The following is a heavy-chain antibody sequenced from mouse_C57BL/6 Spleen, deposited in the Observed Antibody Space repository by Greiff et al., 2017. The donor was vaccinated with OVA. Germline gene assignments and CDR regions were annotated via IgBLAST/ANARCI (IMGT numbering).Heavy chain of an antibody. J-gene: IGHJ2*01. CDR1: GYTFTSYW. CDR3: TRYYYGSSYLFDY. CDR2: IYPGNSDT. Sequence: EVKLMESGTVLARPGASVKMSCKTSGYTFTSYWMHWVKQRPGQGLEWIGAIYPGNSDTSYNQKFKGKANITAVPSASPAYMELCILTNEDSAVEYGTRYYYGSSYLFDYWGQGTTLTVSS. D-gene: IGHD1-1*01. V-gene: IGHV1-5*01.